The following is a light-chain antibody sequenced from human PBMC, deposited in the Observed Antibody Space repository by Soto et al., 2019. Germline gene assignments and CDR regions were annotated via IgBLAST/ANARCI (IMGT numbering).Light chain of an antibody. J-gene: IGKJ5*01. CDR1: QSVSRSY. Sequence: EIVLTQPPGTLSLSPGERATLSCRASQSVSRSYLAWYQQKPGQAPRLLIYDASIRPTGIPDRFSGSGSGTDFTLTISRLEPEDFAVYYCQQYGNSPLTFGQGTRLDMK. CDR2: DAS. CDR3: QQYGNSPLT. V-gene: IGKV3-20*01.